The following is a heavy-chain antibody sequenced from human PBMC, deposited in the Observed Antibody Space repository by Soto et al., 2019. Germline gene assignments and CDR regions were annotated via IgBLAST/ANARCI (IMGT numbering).Heavy chain of an antibody. CDR1: GVSIGSHF. CDR3: ARLQYTVVTALDI. J-gene: IGHJ3*02. D-gene: IGHD2-15*01. Sequence: PSETLSLTCSVSGVSIGSHFWSWTRQAPGKGPELVGYIYHTVNTNYNPALKSRVTISMDTSENQLSLQLSSVTAADTAVYYCARLQYTVVTALDIWGQGTMVTVSS. V-gene: IGHV4-59*11. CDR2: IYHTVNT.